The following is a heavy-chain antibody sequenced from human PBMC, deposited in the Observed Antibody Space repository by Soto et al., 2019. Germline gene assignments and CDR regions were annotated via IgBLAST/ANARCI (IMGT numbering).Heavy chain of an antibody. CDR1: GDSVSSNSAA. J-gene: IGHJ3*01. Sequence: SQTLSLTCVISGDSVSSNSAAWNWIRQSPSRGLEWLGRTYYRSKWYNDYAVSVKSRITINPDTSKNQFSLQLNSVTPEDTAVYYCARENCINGLCYNGLGALSVWSQGTLVTGSS. CDR3: ARENCINGLCYNGLGALSV. V-gene: IGHV6-1*01. D-gene: IGHD2-8*01. CDR2: TYYRSKWYN.